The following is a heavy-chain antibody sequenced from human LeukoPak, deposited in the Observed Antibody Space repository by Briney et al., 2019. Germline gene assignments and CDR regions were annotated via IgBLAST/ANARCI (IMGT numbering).Heavy chain of an antibody. V-gene: IGHV4-38-2*01. J-gene: IGHJ4*02. D-gene: IGHD1-26*01. CDR3: ARATSWYSGSYADY. CDR1: GYSIISGYY. Sequence: SETLSLTCAVSGYSIISGYYWGWIRQPPGKGLEWIGSIYHSGSTYYNPSLKSRVIISVDTSKNQFSLKLSSVTAADTAVYYCARATSWYSGSYADYWGQRNTVSVSS. CDR2: IYHSGST.